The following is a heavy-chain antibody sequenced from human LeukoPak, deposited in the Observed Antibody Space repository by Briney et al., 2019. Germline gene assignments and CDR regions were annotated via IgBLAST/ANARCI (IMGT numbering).Heavy chain of an antibody. V-gene: IGHV3-53*01. Sequence: GGSLRLSCAVSGFSVTNNYMSWVRQAPGKGLEWVSVFYVGGATYYADSVKGRFTISRDNSENTLYLQMKSLRAEDTAVYYCARETDYLDYWGQGTLVTVSS. CDR2: FYVGGAT. CDR1: GFSVTNNY. J-gene: IGHJ4*02. CDR3: ARETDYLDY.